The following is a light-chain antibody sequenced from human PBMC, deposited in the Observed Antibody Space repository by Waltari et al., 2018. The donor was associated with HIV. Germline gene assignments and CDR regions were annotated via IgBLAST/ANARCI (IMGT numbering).Light chain of an antibody. J-gene: IGLJ2*01. V-gene: IGLV2-14*01. CDR3: CSYTAIHTLI. Sequence: QSALTQPASVSGSPGRSITIACAGTTSDIGIFDSVSWYQQHPGRAPQLMIFGVYSRPSGVSSRFSGSKSGNTASLTISGLQAEDEANYYCCSYTAIHTLIFGGGTKLTVL. CDR2: GVY. CDR1: TSDIGIFDS.